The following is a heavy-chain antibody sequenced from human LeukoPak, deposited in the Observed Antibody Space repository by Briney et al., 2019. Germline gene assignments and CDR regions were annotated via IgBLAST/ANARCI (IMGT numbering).Heavy chain of an antibody. CDR3: ARAEEWELSYYFDF. CDR1: GGSISSSRYY. V-gene: IGHV4-39*07. D-gene: IGHD1-26*01. Sequence: PSETLSLTCTVSGGSISSSRYYWGWIRQPPGMGLEWMGSIYYSGSTYYNPSLKSRVTISLDTSKNQFSLKLSSVTAADTAVYYCARAEEWELSYYFDFWGQGTLVTVSS. J-gene: IGHJ4*02. CDR2: IYYSGST.